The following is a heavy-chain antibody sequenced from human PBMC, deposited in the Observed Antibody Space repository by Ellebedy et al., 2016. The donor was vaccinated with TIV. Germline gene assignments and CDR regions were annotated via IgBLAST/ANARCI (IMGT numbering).Heavy chain of an antibody. J-gene: IGHJ4*02. D-gene: IGHD1-26*01. CDR3: TTVYRTRNLGY. V-gene: IGHV3-15*01. Sequence: GESLKISCAASGFTFSNAWMTWVRQAPGKGLEWVGRIKSKTDGGTTDCAAPVKGRFTISRDDPKNTLYLQMNSLKTEDTAVYYCTTVYRTRNLGYWGQGTLVTVSS. CDR1: GFTFSNAW. CDR2: IKSKTDGGTT.